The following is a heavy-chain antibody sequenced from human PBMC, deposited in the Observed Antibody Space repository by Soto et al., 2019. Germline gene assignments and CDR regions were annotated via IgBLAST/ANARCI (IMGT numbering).Heavy chain of an antibody. V-gene: IGHV3-73*01. CDR2: IRSKANSYAT. Sequence: GGSLRLSCAAPGFTFSGSAMHWVRQASGKGLEWVGRIRSKANSYATAYAASVKGRFTISRDDSKNTAYLQMNSLKTEDTAVYYCTSTRITIFGVVITPDYWGQGTLVTVSS. J-gene: IGHJ4*02. CDR1: GFTFSGSA. CDR3: TSTRITIFGVVITPDY. D-gene: IGHD3-3*01.